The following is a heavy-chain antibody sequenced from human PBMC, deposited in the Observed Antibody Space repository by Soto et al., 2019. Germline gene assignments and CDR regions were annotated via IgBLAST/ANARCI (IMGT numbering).Heavy chain of an antibody. CDR1: GYSFAGYW. D-gene: IGHD5-18*01. CDR2: SDPSDSQT. Sequence: PGESLKISCMGSGYSFAGYWITWVRQKPGKGLEWMGRSDPSDSQTYYSPSFRGHVTISVTKSITTVFLQWSSLRASDTAMYYCARQIYGSDTGPNFQYYFDSWGQGTPVTVSS. CDR3: ARQIYGSDTGPNFQYYFDS. J-gene: IGHJ4*02. V-gene: IGHV5-10-1*01.